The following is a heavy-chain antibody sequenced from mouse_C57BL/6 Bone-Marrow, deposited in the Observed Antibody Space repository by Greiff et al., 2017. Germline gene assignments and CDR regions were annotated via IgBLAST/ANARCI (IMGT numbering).Heavy chain of an antibody. CDR1: GYTFTSYW. J-gene: IGHJ2*01. Sequence: QVQLKESGAELAKPGASVKMSCKASGYTFTSYWMHWVKQRPGQGLEWIGYINPSSGYTKYNQKFKDKATLTADTSSSTAYMQLSSLTYEDSAVYYCARWDDYWGQGTTLTVSS. CDR2: INPSSGYT. CDR3: ARWDDY. V-gene: IGHV1-7*01. D-gene: IGHD4-1*01.